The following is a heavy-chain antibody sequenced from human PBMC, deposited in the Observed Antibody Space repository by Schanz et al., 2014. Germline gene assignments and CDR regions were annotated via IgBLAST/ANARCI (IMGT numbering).Heavy chain of an antibody. D-gene: IGHD2-21*01. J-gene: IGHJ4*02. CDR2: IWYDENNK. CDR1: GFTFSSYG. V-gene: IGHV3-33*01. Sequence: QVQLVESGGGVVQFGRSLRLSCVASGFTFSSYGMHWVRQAPGKGLEWVAVIWYDENNKYYADSVKGRFTMSKDNSKSTLYLQMNSRGAEDAAVYYCARANCRRKINFDYWGRGTLXTVSS. CDR3: ARANCRRKINFDY.